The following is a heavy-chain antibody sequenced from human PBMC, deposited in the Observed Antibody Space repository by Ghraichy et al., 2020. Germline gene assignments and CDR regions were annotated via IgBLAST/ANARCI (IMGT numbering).Heavy chain of an antibody. CDR1: GFTFSRYG. D-gene: IGHD3-22*01. V-gene: IGHV3-30*18. J-gene: IGHJ6*01. CDR3: AKGRDRSCYYSFRGDDYGMDV. CDR2: TSYDGSKK. Sequence: GESLNISCAVSGFTFSRYGMHWVRQAPGKGLEGVSVTSYDGSKKNYADSVKGRFTISRDNSKNPLYLQMSSLRAEEPAVSYWAKGRDRSCYYSFRGDDYGMDVGGQGTTVTVSS.